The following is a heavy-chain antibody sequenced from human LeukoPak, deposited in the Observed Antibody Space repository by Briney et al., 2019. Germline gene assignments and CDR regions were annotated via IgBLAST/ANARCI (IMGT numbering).Heavy chain of an antibody. V-gene: IGHV1-24*01. CDR3: ARDLAAGPGYYGMDV. Sequence: ASVKVSCKVSGYTLTELSMHWVRQAPGKGLEWMGGFDPEDGETIYAQKFQGRVTMTEDTSTDTAYMELSRLRSDDTAVYYCARDLAAGPGYYGMDVWGQGTTVTVSS. J-gene: IGHJ6*02. CDR1: GYTLTELS. CDR2: FDPEDGET. D-gene: IGHD6-19*01.